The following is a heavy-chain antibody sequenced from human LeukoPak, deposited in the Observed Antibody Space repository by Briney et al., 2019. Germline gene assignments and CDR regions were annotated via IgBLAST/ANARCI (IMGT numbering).Heavy chain of an antibody. V-gene: IGHV4-59*12. D-gene: IGHD6-19*01. CDR1: GDSISSYY. CDR2: IYYSGTT. Sequence: SETLSLTCTVSGDSISSYYWSWIRQPPGKGLEWIGYIYYSGTTNYNPSLKSRVTISVDTSKNQFFLKLSSVTAADTAVYYCARLQWLAEYNWFDPWGQGTLVTVSS. CDR3: ARLQWLAEYNWFDP. J-gene: IGHJ5*02.